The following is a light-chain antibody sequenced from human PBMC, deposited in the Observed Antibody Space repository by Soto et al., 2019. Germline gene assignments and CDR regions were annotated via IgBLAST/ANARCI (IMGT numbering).Light chain of an antibody. CDR2: YDI. V-gene: IGLV3-21*04. Sequence: SYELTQTPSLSVAPEKTASITCGGDNIGSQSVHWYQHKPGQAPILVMRYDIDRPSGIPERFSGSNSGNTASLTISRVEAGHEADYYCQVWDSSSDRPVFGGGTQLTVL. J-gene: IGLJ3*02. CDR1: NIGSQS. CDR3: QVWDSSSDRPV.